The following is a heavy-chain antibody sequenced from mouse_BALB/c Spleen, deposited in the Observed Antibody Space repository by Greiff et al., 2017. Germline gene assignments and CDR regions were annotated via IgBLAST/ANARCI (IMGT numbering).Heavy chain of an antibody. CDR2: ISSGGST. CDR1: GFTFSSYA. D-gene: IGHD2-2*01. J-gene: IGHJ3*01. Sequence: EVNVVESGGGLVKPGGSLKLSCAASGFTFSSYAMSWVRQTPEKRLEWVASISSGGSTYYPDSVKGRFTISRDNARNILYLQMSSLRSEDTAMYYCARGDYGYHWGQGTLVTVSA. CDR3: ARGDYGYH. V-gene: IGHV5-6-5*01.